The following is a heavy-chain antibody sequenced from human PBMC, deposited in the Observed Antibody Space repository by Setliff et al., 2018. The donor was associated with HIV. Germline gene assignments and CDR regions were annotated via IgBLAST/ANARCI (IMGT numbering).Heavy chain of an antibody. V-gene: IGHV4-34*01. CDR2: IYYSGST. CDR3: ASRVYYYDSSGYLREEGFDP. D-gene: IGHD3-22*01. J-gene: IGHJ5*02. Sequence: PPETLSLTCAVYGGSLSGHYWTWIRQPPGEGLEWIGGIYYSGSTYYNPSLKSRVTISVDTSKNQFSLKLSSVTAADAAVYYCASRVYYYDSSGYLREEGFDPWGQGTLVTVS. CDR1: GGSLSGHY.